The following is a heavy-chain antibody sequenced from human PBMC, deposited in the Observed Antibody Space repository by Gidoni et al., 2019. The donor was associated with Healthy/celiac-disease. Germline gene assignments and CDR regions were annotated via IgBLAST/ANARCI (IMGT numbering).Heavy chain of an antibody. CDR1: GFTFSSYG. D-gene: IGHD6-6*01. CDR3: AKSRGIAARPREFDY. J-gene: IGHJ4*01. CDR2: ISYDGSNK. V-gene: IGHV3-30*18. Sequence: QVQLVESGGGVVQPGRSLRLSCAASGFTFSSYGMHWVRQAPGKGLEWVAVISYDGSNKYYADSVKGRFTISRDNSKNTLYLQMNSLRAEDTAVYYCAKSRGIAARPREFDYWGQGTLVTVSS.